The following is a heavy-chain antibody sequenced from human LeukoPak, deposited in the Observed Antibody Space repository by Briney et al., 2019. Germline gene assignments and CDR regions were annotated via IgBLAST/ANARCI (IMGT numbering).Heavy chain of an antibody. CDR2: IRYDGSNK. V-gene: IGHV3-30*02. Sequence: PGGSLRLSCAASGFTFSSYGMHWVRQAPGKGLEWVAFIRYDGSNKYYADSVKGRFTISRDNSKNTLYLQMNSLRAEDTAVYYCAKRGSGYSSGWYYFDYWGQGTLVTVSS. CDR3: AKRGSGYSSGWYYFDY. J-gene: IGHJ4*02. CDR1: GFTFSSYG. D-gene: IGHD6-19*01.